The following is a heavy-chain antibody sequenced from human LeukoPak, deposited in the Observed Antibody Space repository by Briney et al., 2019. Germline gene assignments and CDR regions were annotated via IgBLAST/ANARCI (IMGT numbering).Heavy chain of an antibody. V-gene: IGHV4-39*01. J-gene: IGHJ3*02. Sequence: PSETLSLTCTVSGGSISNTTYYWGWIRQPPGKELEWVGSIYNSGATFYDPSLKSRVTISVDTSKNQLSLKLTSVTAADTAVYYCARHNLELPAAHGNFDIWGQGTMVTVSS. CDR1: GGSISNTTYY. D-gene: IGHD2-2*01. CDR2: IYNSGAT. CDR3: ARHNLELPAAHGNFDI.